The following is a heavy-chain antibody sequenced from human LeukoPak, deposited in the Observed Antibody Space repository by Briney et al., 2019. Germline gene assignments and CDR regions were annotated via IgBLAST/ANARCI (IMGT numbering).Heavy chain of an antibody. D-gene: IGHD3-22*01. Sequence: PGGSLRLSCAASGFTFSSYAMSWVRQAPGKGLEWVSAISGSGGSTYYADSVKGRFTISRDNSKNTLYLQMNSLRAEDTAVYYCAKEYTMIVVVITLDASDIWGQGTMVTVSS. CDR2: ISGSGGST. J-gene: IGHJ3*02. V-gene: IGHV3-23*01. CDR1: GFTFSSYA. CDR3: AKEYTMIVVVITLDASDI.